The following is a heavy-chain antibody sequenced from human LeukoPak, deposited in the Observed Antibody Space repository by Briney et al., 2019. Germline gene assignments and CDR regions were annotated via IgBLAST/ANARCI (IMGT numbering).Heavy chain of an antibody. CDR1: GFTFSSYA. Sequence: GSLRLSCAASGFTFSSYAMSWVRQPPGKGLEWIGEINHSGSTNYNPSLKGRVTISVDTSKNQFSLKLSSVTAADTAVYYCARVHPFYYYYGMDVWGQGTTVTVSS. J-gene: IGHJ6*02. CDR3: ARVHPFYYYYGMDV. V-gene: IGHV4-34*01. CDR2: INHSGST.